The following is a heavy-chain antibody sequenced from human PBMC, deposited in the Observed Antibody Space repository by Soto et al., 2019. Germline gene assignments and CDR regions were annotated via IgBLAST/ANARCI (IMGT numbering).Heavy chain of an antibody. J-gene: IGHJ4*02. CDR3: AREKGYISGPKNFAS. Sequence: QVQLEESGPGLVKPSQTLSLTCTVSGGSVSSGDYFWSWIRQPPGKGLEWIGYIYDSGSSYYNPSLKSRVTMSVDTSKTQFSLKLSSVTAADSAMYYCAREKGYISGPKNFASWGQGTLVTVSS. CDR2: IYDSGSS. CDR1: GGSVSSGDYF. V-gene: IGHV4-30-4*01. D-gene: IGHD5-12*01.